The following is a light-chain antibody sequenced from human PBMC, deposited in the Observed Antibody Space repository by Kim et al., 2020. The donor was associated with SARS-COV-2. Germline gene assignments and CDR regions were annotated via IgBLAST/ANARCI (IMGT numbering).Light chain of an antibody. CDR2: DAS. J-gene: IGKJ1*01. V-gene: IGKV1-5*01. CDR1: QSIANR. CDR3: QQYISYWT. Sequence: DIQMTQSPSALSASVGDRVTITCRASQSIANRLAWYQQKPGKAPNLLIYDASTLQSGVPSRFSGSGSGTEFTLTISSLQPDDSATYYCQQYISYWTFGQGTKVEIK.